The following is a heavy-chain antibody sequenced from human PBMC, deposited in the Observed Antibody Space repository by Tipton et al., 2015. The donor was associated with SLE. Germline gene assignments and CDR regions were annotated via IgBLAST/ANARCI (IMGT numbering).Heavy chain of an antibody. V-gene: IGHV4-59*12. CDR2: VYYSGST. CDR1: GFTFSSYS. Sequence: LRLSCAASGFTFSSYSMTWVRQAPGKALEWIGNVYYSGSTYYSASLRSRVTISLDRSKNHFSLTLNSVTAADTAVYYCAKTTVYSNDWPYFDHWGQGTLVTVSS. D-gene: IGHD6-19*01. CDR3: AKTTVYSNDWPYFDH. J-gene: IGHJ4*02.